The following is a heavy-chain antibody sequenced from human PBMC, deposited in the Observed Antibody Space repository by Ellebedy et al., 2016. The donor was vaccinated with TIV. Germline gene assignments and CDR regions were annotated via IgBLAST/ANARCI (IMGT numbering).Heavy chain of an antibody. D-gene: IGHD1-26*01. CDR3: AGDAHGGSYNWIDP. J-gene: IGHJ5*02. CDR2: ISSSSSYI. Sequence: GGSLTLSXAASGSTFSSYSSNWVRQSPGKGLEWVSSISSSSSYIYYADSVKGRFTISRDNAKNSLYLQMNSLRDEDTAVYYCAGDAHGGSYNWIDPWGQGTLVTVSS. V-gene: IGHV3-21*01. CDR1: GSTFSSYS.